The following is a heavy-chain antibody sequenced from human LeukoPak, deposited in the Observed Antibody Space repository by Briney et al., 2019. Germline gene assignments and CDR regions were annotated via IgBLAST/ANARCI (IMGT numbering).Heavy chain of an antibody. CDR1: GFTFSSYA. V-gene: IGHV3-30*02. CDR2: IRYDGSNK. J-gene: IGHJ4*02. CDR3: AKVGGLFHHFDY. D-gene: IGHD3-16*01. Sequence: GGSLRLSCAASGFTFSSYAMHWVRQAAGKGLEWVAFIRYDGSNKYYADSVKGRFTISRDNSKNTLYLQMSSLRAEDTAVYYCAKVGGLFHHFDYWGQGTLVTVSS.